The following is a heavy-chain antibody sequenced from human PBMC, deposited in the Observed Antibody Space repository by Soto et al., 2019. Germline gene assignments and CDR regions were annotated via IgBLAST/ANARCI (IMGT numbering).Heavy chain of an antibody. CDR3: AKGRDTGVYRAFDY. J-gene: IGHJ4*02. D-gene: IGHD2-8*01. V-gene: IGHV3-23*01. CDR2: ISGSGDTT. Sequence: EVQLLESGGGLVQPGGSLRLSCAASGFTFSSYDMSWVRQAPGKGLEWVSRISGSGDTTYYADSVKGRFTISRDNSKNTLYLQMTTLRAEDTALFYCAKGRDTGVYRAFDYWGQGTQVTVSS. CDR1: GFTFSSYD.